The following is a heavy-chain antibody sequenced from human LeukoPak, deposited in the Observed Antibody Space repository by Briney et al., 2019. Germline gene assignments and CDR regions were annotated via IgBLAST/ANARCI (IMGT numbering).Heavy chain of an antibody. J-gene: IGHJ4*02. CDR1: GFTFSSYA. V-gene: IGHV3-30-3*01. D-gene: IGHD6-19*01. CDR2: ISYDGSNK. Sequence: GRSLRLSCAASGFTFSSYAMHWVRQAPGKGLEWVAVISYDGSNKYYADSVKGRFTISRDNSKNTLYLQMNSLRAEDTAVYYCARDPAVADNEDYWGQGTLVTVSS. CDR3: ARDPAVADNEDY.